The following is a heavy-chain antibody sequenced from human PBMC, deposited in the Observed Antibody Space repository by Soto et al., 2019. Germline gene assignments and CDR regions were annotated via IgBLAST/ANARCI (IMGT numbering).Heavy chain of an antibody. CDR2: IDHNGVA. Sequence: SETLSLTCGVSGDSISSSKWLTWVLQTPGNGLEWIGKIDHNGVANYNPSLEGRVTISKDISKNQISLKVTSVTAADSAVYYCARMNRDYYYYGMDVWGQGATVTVSS. J-gene: IGHJ6*02. V-gene: IGHV4-4*02. CDR3: ARMNRDYYYYGMDV. CDR1: GDSISSSKW.